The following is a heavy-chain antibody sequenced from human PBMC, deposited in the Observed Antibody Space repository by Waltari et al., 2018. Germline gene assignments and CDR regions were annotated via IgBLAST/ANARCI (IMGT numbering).Heavy chain of an antibody. CDR2: IYYSGST. CDR3: ATMGAFDI. V-gene: IGHV4-39*01. CDR1: GGSIRSSSYY. Sequence: QLQLQESGPGLVKPSETLSLTCTVSGGSIRSSSYYWGWIRNPPGKGLEWIGSIYYSGSTYYNPSLKSRVTISVDTSKNQFSLKLSSVTAADTAVYYCATMGAFDIWGQGTMVTVSS. J-gene: IGHJ3*02.